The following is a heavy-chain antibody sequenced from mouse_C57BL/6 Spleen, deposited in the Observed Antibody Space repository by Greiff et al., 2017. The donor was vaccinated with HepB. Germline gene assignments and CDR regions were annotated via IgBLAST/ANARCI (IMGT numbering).Heavy chain of an antibody. CDR3: TRETTVVARYFDV. Sequence: EVQGVESGEGLVKPGGSLKLSCAASGFTFSSYAMSWVRQTPEKRLEWVAYISSGGDYIYYADTVKGRFTISRDNARNTLYLQMSSLKSEDTAMYYCTRETTVVARYFDVWGTGTTVTVSS. J-gene: IGHJ1*03. CDR2: ISSGGDYI. D-gene: IGHD1-1*01. V-gene: IGHV5-9-1*02. CDR1: GFTFSSYA.